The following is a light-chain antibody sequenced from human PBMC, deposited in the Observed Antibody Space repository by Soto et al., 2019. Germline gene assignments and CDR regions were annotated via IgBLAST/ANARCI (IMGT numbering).Light chain of an antibody. CDR1: SSDVGSYNL. V-gene: IGLV2-14*02. CDR3: SSYAGSNNLV. J-gene: IGLJ2*01. CDR2: EGS. Sequence: QSALTQPASVSGSPGQSITISCTGTSSDVGSYNLVSWYQQHPGKAPKLMIYEGSKRPSGVPDRFSGSKSGNTASLTVSGLQAEDEADYYCSSYAGSNNLVFGGGTQLTVL.